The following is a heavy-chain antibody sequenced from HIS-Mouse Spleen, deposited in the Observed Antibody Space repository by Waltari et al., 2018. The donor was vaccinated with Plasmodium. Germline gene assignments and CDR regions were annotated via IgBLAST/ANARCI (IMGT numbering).Heavy chain of an antibody. CDR1: GFTFSSYG. V-gene: IGHV3-30*18. CDR3: AKEVLGYYDFWSRPDY. CDR2: ISYDGSNK. D-gene: IGHD3-3*01. Sequence: QVQLVESGGGVVQPGRSLRLSCAASGFTFSSYGMHWVRQAPGKGVEGVAVISYDGSNKYYADSVKGRFTIARDKSKNTLYLQMNSLRAEDTAVYYCAKEVLGYYDFWSRPDYWGQGTLVTVSS. J-gene: IGHJ4*02.